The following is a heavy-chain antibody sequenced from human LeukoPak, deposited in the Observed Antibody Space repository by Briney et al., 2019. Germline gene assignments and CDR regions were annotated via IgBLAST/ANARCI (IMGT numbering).Heavy chain of an antibody. CDR2: IYPGDSDT. V-gene: IGHV5-51*01. CDR3: ARARSGYSGYGPFDY. CDR1: GYSFTSYW. J-gene: IGHJ4*02. Sequence: RGESLQISCQGSGYSFTSYWIGWVRQLPGKGLEWMGIIYPGDSDTRYSPSFQGQVTISADKSISTAYLQWSSLKASDTAMYYCARARSGYSGYGPFDYWGQGTLVTVSS. D-gene: IGHD5-12*01.